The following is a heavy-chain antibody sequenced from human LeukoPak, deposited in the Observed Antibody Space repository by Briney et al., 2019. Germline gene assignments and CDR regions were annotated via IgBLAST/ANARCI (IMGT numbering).Heavy chain of an antibody. Sequence: PGGSLRLSCAASGLSFSTHSMNWVRQAPGKGLEWISFINLDGTDIHCGESVKGRFTISRDNAKNSLYLQMHTLRAEDTAVYYCAGDGVGAPPGDAFDIWSQGTLVTVSS. CDR1: GLSFSTHS. D-gene: IGHD6-6*01. V-gene: IGHV3-21*05. J-gene: IGHJ3*02. CDR2: INLDGTDI. CDR3: AGDGVGAPPGDAFDI.